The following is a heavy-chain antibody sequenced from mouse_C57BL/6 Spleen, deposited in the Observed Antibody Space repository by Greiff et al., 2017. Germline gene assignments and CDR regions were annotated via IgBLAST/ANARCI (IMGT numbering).Heavy chain of an antibody. CDR1: GYSITSGYY. CDR3: ARDGFAY. J-gene: IGHJ3*01. V-gene: IGHV3-6*01. CDR2: ISYDGSN. Sequence: ESGPGLVKPSQSLSLTCSVTGYSITSGYYWNWIRQFPGNKLEWMGYISYDGSNNYNPSLKNRISITRDTSKNQFFLKLKSVATEDTDTCYCARDGFAYWGQGTLVTVSA.